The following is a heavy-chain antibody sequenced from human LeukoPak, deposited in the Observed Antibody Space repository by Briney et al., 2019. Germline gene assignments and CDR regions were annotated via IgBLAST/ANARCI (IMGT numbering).Heavy chain of an antibody. CDR1: GVSINSNSYF. J-gene: IGHJ1*01. CDR2: IYNTGST. V-gene: IGHV4-39*02. Sequence: PSETLSLTCTVSGVSINSNSYFWGWIRQTPGKGLEWIGNIYNTGSTSYNPSLKTRITISVDTSKVHFSLSLRSVTAADTAVYFCARSRIAAAGTEYFHHWGRGTLVSVSS. CDR3: ARSRIAAAGTEYFHH. D-gene: IGHD6-13*01.